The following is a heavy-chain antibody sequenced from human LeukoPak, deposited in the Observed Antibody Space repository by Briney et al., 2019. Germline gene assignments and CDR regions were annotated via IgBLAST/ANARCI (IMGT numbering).Heavy chain of an antibody. CDR3: AGSGWSFDAFDF. J-gene: IGHJ3*01. CDR2: IHHSGST. CDR1: GGPISSGGYY. Sequence: PSETLSLTCTVSGGPISSGGYYWSWIRQPPGKGLEWIGYIHHSGSTNYSPSLKSRVTISVDTSKNRFSLRLSSLTAADTAVYFCAGSGWSFDAFDFWGQGTMVTVSS. D-gene: IGHD6-19*01. V-gene: IGHV4-61*08.